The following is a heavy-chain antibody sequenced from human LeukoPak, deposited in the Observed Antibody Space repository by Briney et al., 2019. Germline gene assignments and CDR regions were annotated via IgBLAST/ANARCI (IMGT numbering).Heavy chain of an antibody. CDR1: GGSISSYY. CDR3: AREKANYSNYYYYYMDV. Sequence: SETLSLTCTVSGGSISSYYWSWIRQPAGKGLEWIGRIYTSGSTNYNPSLKSRVTMSVDTSKNQFSLKLSSVTAADTAVYYCAREKANYSNYYYYYMDVWGKGTTVTVSS. CDR2: IYTSGST. D-gene: IGHD4-11*01. J-gene: IGHJ6*03. V-gene: IGHV4-4*07.